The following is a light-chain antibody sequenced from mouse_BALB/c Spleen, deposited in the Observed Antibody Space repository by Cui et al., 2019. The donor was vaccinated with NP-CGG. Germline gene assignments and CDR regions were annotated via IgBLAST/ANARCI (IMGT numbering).Light chain of an antibody. CDR1: TGAVTSSNY. CDR3: ALWYSNHWV. Sequence: QAVFTQESALTTSPGDTVTLTCRSSTGAVTSSNYANWVQEKPDHLFTGLIGGTINRAPGVPARFSSSLIGDKAALTITGAQTEDEAIYFCALWYSNHWVFGGGTQLTVL. V-gene: IGLV1*01. CDR2: GTI. J-gene: IGLJ1*01.